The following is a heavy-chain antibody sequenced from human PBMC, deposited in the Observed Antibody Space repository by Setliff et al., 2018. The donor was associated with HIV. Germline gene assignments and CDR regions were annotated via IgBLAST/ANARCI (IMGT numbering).Heavy chain of an antibody. CDR1: GYTFTGYY. Sequence: ASVKVSCKASGYTFTGYYIHWVRQAPGQGLEWVGRINPNSGDTNYAQKFQGRVTMTRDTSINTAYMDLGRLRSDDTAVYYCARTFGDLKHYNYYYTIDVWGQGTTVTVSS. V-gene: IGHV1-2*06. D-gene: IGHD3-10*01. J-gene: IGHJ6*02. CDR2: INPNSGDT. CDR3: ARTFGDLKHYNYYYTIDV.